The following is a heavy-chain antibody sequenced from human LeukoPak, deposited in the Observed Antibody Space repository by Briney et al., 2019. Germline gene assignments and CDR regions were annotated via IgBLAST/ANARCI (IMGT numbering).Heavy chain of an antibody. CDR1: GGSISSYY. V-gene: IGHV4-59*05. D-gene: IGHD3-22*01. J-gene: IGHJ4*02. CDR2: IYYSGST. CDR3: ASGIHYYYDSSGYYHPFDY. Sequence: SETLSLTCTVSGGSISSYYWSWIRQPPGKGLEWIGSIYYSGSTYYNPSLKSRVAISVDTSKNQFSLKLSSVTAADTAVYYCASGIHYYYDSSGYYHPFDYWGQGTLVTVSS.